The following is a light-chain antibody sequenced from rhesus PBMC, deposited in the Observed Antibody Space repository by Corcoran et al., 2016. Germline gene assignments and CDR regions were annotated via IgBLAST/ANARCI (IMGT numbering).Light chain of an antibody. CDR3: QKYSDWPHS. CDR1: QSVSSN. V-gene: IGKV3-42*03. J-gene: IGKJ2*01. Sequence: EIVMTQSPATLSLSPGERATLSCRASQSVSSNLAWYQQKPGQAPSLLLYGATSRAPGIPDRCSVCGSGTDFTLTISSLEPEGFAVYYCQKYSDWPHSFDQGAKVELK. CDR2: GAT.